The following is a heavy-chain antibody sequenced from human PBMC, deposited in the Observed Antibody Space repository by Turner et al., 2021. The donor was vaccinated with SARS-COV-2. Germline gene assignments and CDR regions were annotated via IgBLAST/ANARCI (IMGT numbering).Heavy chain of an antibody. Sequence: EVQLVESGGGLIQPGGSLRLACAASGFTLSSNYMSWVRQAPGKGLDVGAVIYSGGSTYYADSVNGRFTISRDNSKNTLYLQMTSLRAEDTAVYYCARVGSYGRRDVDYWGQGTLVTVSS. J-gene: IGHJ4*02. CDR3: ARVGSYGRRDVDY. D-gene: IGHD5-18*01. CDR2: IYSGGST. CDR1: GFTLSSNY. V-gene: IGHV3-53*01.